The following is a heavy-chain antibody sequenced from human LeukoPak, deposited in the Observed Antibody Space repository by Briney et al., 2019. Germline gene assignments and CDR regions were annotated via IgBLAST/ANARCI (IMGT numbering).Heavy chain of an antibody. D-gene: IGHD2-21*02. V-gene: IGHV3-7*01. CDR1: GFSFGESW. Sequence: GGSLRLSCGASGFSFGESWMSWVRQPPGEGPGWVASIKPDGSETYTVDAVQGRFIISRDNAKNSLFLQMSSLRDEDTALYYCARGWAAIPDWGQGTLVTVSS. CDR3: ARGWAAIPD. J-gene: IGHJ4*02. CDR2: IKPDGSET.